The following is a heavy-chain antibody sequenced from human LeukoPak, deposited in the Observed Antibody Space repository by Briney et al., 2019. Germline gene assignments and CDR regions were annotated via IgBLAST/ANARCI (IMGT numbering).Heavy chain of an antibody. CDR1: GFTFSSYD. Sequence: GGSLRLSRAASGFTFSSYDMHWVRQATGKGLECVSAIGTAGDTYYPGSVKGRFTISRENAKSSLYLQMNSLRAGDTAVYYCARVLGSGSYGMDVWGQGTTVTVSS. CDR3: ARVLGSGSYGMDV. D-gene: IGHD3-10*01. CDR2: IGTAGDT. V-gene: IGHV3-13*01. J-gene: IGHJ6*02.